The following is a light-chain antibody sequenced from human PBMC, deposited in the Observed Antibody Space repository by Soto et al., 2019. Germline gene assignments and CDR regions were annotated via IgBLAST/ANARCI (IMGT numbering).Light chain of an antibody. CDR1: QSVSSN. J-gene: IGKJ2*01. CDR2: GAS. Sequence: EIVMTQSPATLSVSPGERATLSCRASQSVSSNLAWYQQKPGQAPRLLIYGASTRATGIPARFSGRGSGTEFTLTISSLQSEDFAVYYCQQYNNWPPYTFGQGTQLEIK. V-gene: IGKV3-15*01. CDR3: QQYNNWPPYT.